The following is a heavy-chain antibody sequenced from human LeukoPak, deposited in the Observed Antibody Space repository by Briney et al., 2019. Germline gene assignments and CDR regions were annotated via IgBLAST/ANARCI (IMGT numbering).Heavy chain of an antibody. V-gene: IGHV1-18*01. J-gene: IGHJ5*02. Sequence: GNSVKVSCKTSGYTFTNYGISWVRQAPGQGREWMGWVSTSNPHTNYAPKFRGRVIMTIDTSTTTAYLEMRRLTSDDTAVYYCARDRFLWGLGNWFDLWGQGTLVTVSS. CDR3: ARDRFLWGLGNWFDL. D-gene: IGHD3-3*01. CDR1: GYTFTNYG. CDR2: VSTSNPHT.